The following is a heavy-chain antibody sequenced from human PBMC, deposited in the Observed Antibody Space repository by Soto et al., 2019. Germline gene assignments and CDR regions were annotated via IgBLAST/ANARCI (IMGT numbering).Heavy chain of an antibody. CDR1: GGSISSYY. D-gene: IGHD2-21*01. CDR2: IYYNGST. V-gene: IGHV4-59*01. CDR3: ARVLWYPRGKSLSAFDI. Sequence: SETLSLTCTVSGGSISSYYWSWIRQPPGKGLEWIGYIYYNGSTNYNPSLKSRVTISVDTSKNQFSLQLSSVTAADTAVYYCARVLWYPRGKSLSAFDIWGQGTMVTVSS. J-gene: IGHJ3*02.